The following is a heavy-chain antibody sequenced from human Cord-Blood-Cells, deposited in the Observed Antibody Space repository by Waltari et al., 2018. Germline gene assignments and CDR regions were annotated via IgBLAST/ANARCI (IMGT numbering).Heavy chain of an antibody. J-gene: IGHJ6*02. CDR2: TYYRSKWYN. D-gene: IGHD6-13*01. V-gene: IGHV6-1*01. Sequence: QVQLQQSGPGLVKPSQTLSLTCSISGDSVSITSAAWYWIRESASEGLEWLGRTYYRSKWYNDYAVSVKSRITINPDTSKNQFSLQLNSVTPEDTAVYYCARVAAAGYYYYYGMDVWGQGTTVTVSS. CDR3: ARVAAAGYYYYYGMDV. CDR1: GDSVSITSAA.